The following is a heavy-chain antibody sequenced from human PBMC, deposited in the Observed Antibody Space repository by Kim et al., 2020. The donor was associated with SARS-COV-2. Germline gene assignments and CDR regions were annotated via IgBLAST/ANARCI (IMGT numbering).Heavy chain of an antibody. CDR3: VAGSCSSTSCYAVPYYYYGMDV. J-gene: IGHJ6*02. D-gene: IGHD2-2*01. CDR1: GFTFSSYG. CDR2: IWYDGSNK. Sequence: GGSLRLSCAASGFTFSSYGMRWVRQAPGKGLEWVAVIWYDGSNKYYADSVKGRFTISRDNSKNTLYLQMNSLRAEDTAVYYCVAGSCSSTSCYAVPYYYYGMDVWGQGTTVTVSS. V-gene: IGHV3-33*01.